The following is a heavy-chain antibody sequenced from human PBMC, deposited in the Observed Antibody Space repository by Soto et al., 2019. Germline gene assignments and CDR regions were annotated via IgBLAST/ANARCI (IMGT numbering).Heavy chain of an antibody. J-gene: IGHJ5*02. D-gene: IGHD1-1*01. V-gene: IGHV4-4*02. CDR3: ARSPGLIRWLAP. CDR1: GGSISSSNW. CDR2: IYHSGST. Sequence: TSETLSLTCAVSGGSISSSNWWSWVRQPPGKGLEWIGEIYHSGSTNYNPSLKSRVTISVDKSKNQFSLKLSSVTAADTAVYYCARSPGLIRWLAPWGQGTLVTVSS.